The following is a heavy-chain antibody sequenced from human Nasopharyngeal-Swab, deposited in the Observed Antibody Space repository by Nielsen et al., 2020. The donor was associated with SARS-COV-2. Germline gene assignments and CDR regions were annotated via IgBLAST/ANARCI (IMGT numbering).Heavy chain of an antibody. V-gene: IGHV3-23*01. J-gene: IGHJ5*02. CDR1: GFTFSSYA. CDR3: AKGEHDYGDYIYWFDP. Sequence: GRSLRLSCAASGFTFSSYAMSWVRQAPGKGLEWVSAISGSGGSTYYADSVKGRFTISRDNSKNTLYLQMNSLRAEDTAVYYCAKGEHDYGDYIYWFDPWGQGTLVTVSS. D-gene: IGHD4-17*01. CDR2: ISGSGGST.